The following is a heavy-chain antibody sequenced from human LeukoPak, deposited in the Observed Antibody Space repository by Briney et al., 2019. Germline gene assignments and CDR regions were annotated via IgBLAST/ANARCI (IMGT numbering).Heavy chain of an antibody. V-gene: IGHV1-8*02. CDR3: ARGYGSSWYNFDY. D-gene: IGHD6-13*01. CDR1: GYTFTGDY. CDR2: MNPNSGNT. J-gene: IGHJ4*02. Sequence: EASVKVSCKASGYTFTGDYIHWVRQATGQGLEWMGWMNPNSGNTGYAQKFQGRVTMTRNTSISTAYMGLSSLRSEDTAVYYCARGYGSSWYNFDYWGQGTLVTVSS.